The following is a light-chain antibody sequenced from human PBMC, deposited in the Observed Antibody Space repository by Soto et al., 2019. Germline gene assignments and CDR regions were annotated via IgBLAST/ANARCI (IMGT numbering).Light chain of an antibody. Sequence: IGMSQSGATLSVCPGERATLSCRASQSVSSNLAWYQQKPGQAPRLLIYGASTRATDVPDRFSGSGSGTDFTLTISRLEPEDFAVYYCQQYGGSPRTLGQGTKVDIK. J-gene: IGKJ1*01. CDR2: GAS. CDR3: QQYGGSPRT. V-gene: IGKV3-20*01. CDR1: QSVSSN.